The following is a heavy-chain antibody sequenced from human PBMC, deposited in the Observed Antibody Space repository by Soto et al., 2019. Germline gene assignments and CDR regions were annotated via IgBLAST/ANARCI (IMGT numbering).Heavy chain of an antibody. D-gene: IGHD2-2*02. CDR3: AREEVVVEPAAIPRYYYYGMAV. J-gene: IGHJ6*02. Sequence: SQTLSLTCAISGYSVSSNSVAWNWIIQSPSRGLEWLGRTYYRSKWYNDYAVSVKSRITINPDTSKNQFSLQLKSVTPEDTAVYYCAREEVVVEPAAIPRYYYYGMAVRGQGNTVSV. V-gene: IGHV6-1*01. CDR1: GYSVSSNSVA. CDR2: TYYRSKWYN.